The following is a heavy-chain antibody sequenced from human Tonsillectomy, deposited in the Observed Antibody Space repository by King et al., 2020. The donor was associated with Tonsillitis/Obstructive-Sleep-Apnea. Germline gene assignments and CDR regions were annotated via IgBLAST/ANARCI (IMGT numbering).Heavy chain of an antibody. D-gene: IGHD2-2*01. J-gene: IGHJ6*03. V-gene: IGHV3-30*18. CDR3: AKSVSTSSNTNYYYYMDV. CDR2: ISYDGSKK. Sequence: VQLVESGGGVVQPGGSLRLSCAASGFTFSSYGMHWVRQAPGKGLEWVSVISYDGSKKYYVDSVKGRFTISRDNSKNTLYLQMDSLRAEDTAVYYCAKSVSTSSNTNYYYYMDVWGKGTTVTVSS. CDR1: GFTFSSYG.